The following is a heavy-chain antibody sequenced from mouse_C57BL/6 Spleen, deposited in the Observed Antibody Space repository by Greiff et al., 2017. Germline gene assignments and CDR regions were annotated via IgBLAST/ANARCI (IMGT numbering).Heavy chain of an antibody. D-gene: IGHD3-3*01. Sequence: QVQLQQPGAELVMPGASVKLSCKASGYTFTSYWMHWVTQRPGHGLEWIGEFDPSDSSTTYNQKFKGKSTLTVDKSSSTAYMQLSSLTSEDSAVEYGVAGPYFHYWGQGTTLPVSS. J-gene: IGHJ2*01. V-gene: IGHV1-69*01. CDR2: FDPSDSST. CDR3: VAGPYFHY. CDR1: GYTFTSYW.